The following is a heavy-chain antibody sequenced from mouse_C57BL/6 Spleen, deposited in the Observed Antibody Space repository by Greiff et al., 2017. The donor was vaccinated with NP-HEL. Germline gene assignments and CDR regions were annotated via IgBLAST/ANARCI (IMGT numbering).Heavy chain of an antibody. CDR3: ARQLARAMDY. V-gene: IGHV5-17*01. Sequence: EVMLVESGGGLVKPGGSLKLSCAASGFTFSDYGMHWVRQAPEKGLEWVAYISSGSSTIYYADTVKGRFPISRDNAKNTLFLQMTSLRSEDTAMYYCARQLARAMDYWGQGTSVTVSS. D-gene: IGHD1-3*01. J-gene: IGHJ4*01. CDR2: ISSGSSTI. CDR1: GFTFSDYG.